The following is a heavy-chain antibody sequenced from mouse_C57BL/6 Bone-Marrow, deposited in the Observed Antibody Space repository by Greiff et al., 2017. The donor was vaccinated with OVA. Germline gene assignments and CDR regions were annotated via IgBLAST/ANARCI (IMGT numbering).Heavy chain of an antibody. CDR2: ISSGGGYT. CDR3: ARVYYGSSYAY. Sequence: EVKVVESGGDLVKPGGSLKLSCAASGFTFSSYGMSWVRQTPDKRLEWVATISSGGGYTYYPDSVKGRFTISRDTAKNTLYLQMSSLKSEDTAVYYCARVYYGSSYAYWGQGTTLTVSA. V-gene: IGHV5-6*01. CDR1: GFTFSSYG. D-gene: IGHD1-1*01. J-gene: IGHJ2*01.